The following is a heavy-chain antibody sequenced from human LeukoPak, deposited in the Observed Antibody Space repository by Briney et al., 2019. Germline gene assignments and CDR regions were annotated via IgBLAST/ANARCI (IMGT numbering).Heavy chain of an antibody. D-gene: IGHD2-15*01. CDR1: GFTFSSYW. V-gene: IGHV3-74*01. J-gene: IGHJ3*02. CDR2: INGDGRNI. CDR3: ARDSGQLLQAFDI. Sequence: GGSLRLSCVASGFTFSSYWMHWVRQDPRKGLVWVSRINGDGRNINYADSVRGRFTISRDNAKNTLYLQMNTLRVEDTAVYYCARDSGQLLQAFDIWGQGTMVTVSS.